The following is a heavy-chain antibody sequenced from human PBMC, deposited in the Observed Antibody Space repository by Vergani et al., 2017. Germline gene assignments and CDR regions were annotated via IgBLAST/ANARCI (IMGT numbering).Heavy chain of an antibody. CDR3: AKGGTITIFGSVDYY. CDR2: IASSGTIT. V-gene: IGHV3-23*01. CDR1: GFRFSNYA. J-gene: IGHJ4*02. Sequence: DVELLESGGALVQPGGSQRLSCAASGFRFSNYAMSWVRQAPGKGLEWVAAIASSGTITYYSDSVKSRFTVSRDNSQNTLFLQMSSLRAEDTALYYCAKGGTITIFGSVDYYWGQGTLVTVSS. D-gene: IGHD3-3*01.